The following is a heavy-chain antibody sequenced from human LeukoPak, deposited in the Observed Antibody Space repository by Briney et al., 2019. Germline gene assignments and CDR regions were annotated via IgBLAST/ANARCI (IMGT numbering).Heavy chain of an antibody. CDR2: IYYSGST. CDR1: GGSISSYY. D-gene: IGHD7-27*01. J-gene: IGHJ4*02. CDR3: ARGEPHSNWGRPFDY. Sequence: SETLSLTCTVSGGSISSYYWSWIRQPPGKGLEWIGYIYYSGSTNYNPSLKSRVTISVDTSKNQFSLKLSSVTAADTAVYYCARGEPHSNWGRPFDYWGQGTLVTVSS. V-gene: IGHV4-59*01.